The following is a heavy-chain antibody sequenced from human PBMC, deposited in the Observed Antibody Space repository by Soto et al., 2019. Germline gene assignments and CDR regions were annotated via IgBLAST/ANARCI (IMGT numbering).Heavy chain of an antibody. D-gene: IGHD6-19*01. Sequence: EVQLLESGGGLVQPGGSLRLSCAASGFTFSSYAMSWVRQAPGKGLEWVSAISGSGGSTYYADSVKGRFTISRDNSKNQLYPQMNSLRAEDTAVYYCAKYHRIAVAEIAFDIWGQGTMVTVSS. V-gene: IGHV3-23*01. CDR3: AKYHRIAVAEIAFDI. J-gene: IGHJ3*02. CDR1: GFTFSSYA. CDR2: ISGSGGST.